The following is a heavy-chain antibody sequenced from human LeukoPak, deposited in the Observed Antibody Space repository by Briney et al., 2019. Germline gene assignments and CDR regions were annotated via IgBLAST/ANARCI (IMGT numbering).Heavy chain of an antibody. J-gene: IGHJ5*02. CDR3: ARQLGFCSSISCYTGFDP. D-gene: IGHD2-2*02. Sequence: SETLSLTCTASGGSISSYYWSWIRQPPGKGPEWIGYMYYSGSTNYNPSLKSRVTILVDTSKNQSSLRLSSVTAVDTAVYYCARQLGFCSSISCYTGFDPWGQGTLVTVSS. CDR1: GGSISSYY. CDR2: MYYSGST. V-gene: IGHV4-59*08.